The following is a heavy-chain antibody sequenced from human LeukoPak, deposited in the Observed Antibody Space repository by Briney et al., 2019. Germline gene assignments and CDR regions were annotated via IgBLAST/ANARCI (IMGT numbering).Heavy chain of an antibody. D-gene: IGHD3-3*01. V-gene: IGHV1-8*01. CDR2: MNPNSGNT. CDR3: ARCISILPSGFDP. CDR1: GYTFTSYD. J-gene: IGHJ5*02. Sequence: ASVKVFCKASGYTFTSYDINWVRQATGQGLEWMGWMNPNSGNTGYAQKFQGRVTMTRNTSISTAYMELSRLRSDDTAVYYCARCISILPSGFDPWGQGTLVTVFS.